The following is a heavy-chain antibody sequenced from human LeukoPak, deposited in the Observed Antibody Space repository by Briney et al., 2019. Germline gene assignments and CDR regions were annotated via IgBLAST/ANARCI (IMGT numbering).Heavy chain of an antibody. V-gene: IGHV3-30-3*01. D-gene: IGHD5-24*01. J-gene: IGHJ4*02. CDR2: ISYDGSNK. CDR1: GLTFSSYA. CDR3: AREWGDGYNDFDY. Sequence: PGRSLRLSCAASGLTFSSYAMHWVRQAPGKGLEWVAVISYDGSNKYYADSVKGRFTISRDNSKNTLYLQMNSLRAEDTAVYYCAREWGDGYNDFDYWGQGTLVTVSS.